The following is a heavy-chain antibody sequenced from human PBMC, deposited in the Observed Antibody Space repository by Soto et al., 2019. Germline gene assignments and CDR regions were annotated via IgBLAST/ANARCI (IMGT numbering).Heavy chain of an antibody. J-gene: IGHJ4*02. D-gene: IGHD1-7*01. V-gene: IGHV3-21*01. CDR2: ISSSSSYI. CDR1: GFTFSSYS. Sequence: GGSLRLSCAASGFTFSSYSMNWVRQAPGKGLEWVSSISSSSSYIYYADKVKGRFTISRDNAKNSLFLQMNSLRAEDTAVYYCAREGYNWNYKGDYWGQGTLVTVSS. CDR3: AREGYNWNYKGDY.